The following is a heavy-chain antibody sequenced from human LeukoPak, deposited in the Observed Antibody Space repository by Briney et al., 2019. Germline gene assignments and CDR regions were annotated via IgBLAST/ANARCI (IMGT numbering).Heavy chain of an antibody. J-gene: IGHJ4*02. D-gene: IGHD3-22*01. Sequence: PGGSLRLSCAASGFTFSDYYMSWIRQAPGKGLEWVSHISSSRSYTNYADSVKGRFTISRDNAKNSLYLQMNSLRAEDTAVYYCARGYYYDSSGYYYWGQGTLVTVSS. CDR3: ARGYYYDSSGYYY. V-gene: IGHV3-11*06. CDR2: ISSSRSYT. CDR1: GFTFSDYY.